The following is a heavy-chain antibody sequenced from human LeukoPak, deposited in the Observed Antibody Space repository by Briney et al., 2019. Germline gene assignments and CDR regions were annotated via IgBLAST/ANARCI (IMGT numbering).Heavy chain of an antibody. Sequence: ASVKVSCKASGYRFSASSMHWVRRAPGQGLEWMGWINPSGGTTSYAQKFQGRVTMTRDTSTSTVYMESSSLRSEDTAVYYCARTMMTGEGHFDYWGQGTLVTVSS. D-gene: IGHD3-22*01. CDR1: GYRFSASS. CDR2: INPSGGTT. J-gene: IGHJ4*02. V-gene: IGHV1-46*01. CDR3: ARTMMTGEGHFDY.